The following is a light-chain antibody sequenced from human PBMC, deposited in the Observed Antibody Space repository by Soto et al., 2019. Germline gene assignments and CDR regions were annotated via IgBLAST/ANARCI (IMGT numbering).Light chain of an antibody. CDR2: GAS. Sequence: EIVLTQSPGTLSLSPGERATLSCRASQSVSSSYLAWYQQKPGQAPRLLIYGASSRATGIPDRFSGSGSGTDFTLTISRLEAEDVAVYYCQQYDSSPPAWTFGQGTKVEIK. CDR1: QSVSSSY. J-gene: IGKJ1*01. CDR3: QQYDSSPPAWT. V-gene: IGKV3-20*01.